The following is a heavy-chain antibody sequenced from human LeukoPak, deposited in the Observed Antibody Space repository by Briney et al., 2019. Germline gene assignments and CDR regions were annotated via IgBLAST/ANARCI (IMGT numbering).Heavy chain of an antibody. CDR1: GGTFTSYA. Sequence: ASVNVSYKASGGTFTSYAISWVRQAPGQGLEWMGRIIPILGIANYAQKFQGRVTITADKSTSTAYMELSSLRSEDTAVYYCARGWVGRDGYNLYYWGQGTLVTVSS. CDR3: ARGWVGRDGYNLYY. D-gene: IGHD5-24*01. V-gene: IGHV1-69*04. J-gene: IGHJ4*02. CDR2: IIPILGIA.